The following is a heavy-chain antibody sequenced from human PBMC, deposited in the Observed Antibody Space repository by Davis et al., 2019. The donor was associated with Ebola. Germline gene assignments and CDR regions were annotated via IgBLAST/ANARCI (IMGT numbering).Heavy chain of an antibody. Sequence: ASVKVSCKASGYTFTNYGITWVRQAPVQGLEWMGWINPHNGNTNYAQNVQGRVIMTTDTATTTAYMEVGGLRSDDTAVYYCARAQFPTTSDHWGQGTLVTVSS. CDR3: ARAQFPTTSDH. J-gene: IGHJ4*02. CDR1: GYTFTNYG. D-gene: IGHD1-1*01. CDR2: INPHNGNT. V-gene: IGHV1-18*04.